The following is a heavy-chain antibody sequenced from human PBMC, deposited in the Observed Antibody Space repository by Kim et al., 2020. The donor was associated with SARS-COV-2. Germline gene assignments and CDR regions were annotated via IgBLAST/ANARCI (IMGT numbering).Heavy chain of an antibody. CDR2: ISAYNGNT. CDR3: AREGQWLATSPIPLYYYYGMDV. CDR1: GYTFTSYG. V-gene: IGHV1-18*04. D-gene: IGHD6-19*01. Sequence: ASVKVSCKASGYTFTSYGISWVRQAPGQGLEWMGWISAYNGNTNYAQKLQGRVTMTTDTSTSTAYMELRSLRSDDTAVYYCAREGQWLATSPIPLYYYYGMDVWGQGTTVTVSS. J-gene: IGHJ6*02.